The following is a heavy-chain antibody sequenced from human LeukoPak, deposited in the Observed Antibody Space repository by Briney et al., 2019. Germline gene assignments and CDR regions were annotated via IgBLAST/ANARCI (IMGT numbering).Heavy chain of an antibody. CDR3: ARDRGDWLPRDTDY. Sequence: PGGALRLSCAASGFTFSSYSMYWVRQAPGKGLEWVSYISSSSNTIYYADSVKGRFTISRDNAKNSLYLQMNSLRAEDTAVYYCARDRGDWLPRDTDYWGQGTLVTVSS. CDR2: ISSSSNTI. V-gene: IGHV3-48*01. CDR1: GFTFSSYS. J-gene: IGHJ4*02. D-gene: IGHD2-21*02.